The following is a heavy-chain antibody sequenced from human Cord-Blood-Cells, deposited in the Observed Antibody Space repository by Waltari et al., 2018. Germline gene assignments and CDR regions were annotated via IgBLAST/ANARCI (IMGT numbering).Heavy chain of an antibody. Sequence: QVQLVQSGAEVKKPGASVKVSCKASGYTFISYDINWVRQASGQGLEWMGWMNPNSGNTGYAQKFQGRVTMTRNTSISTAYMELSSLRSEDTAVYYCARRVSIAAAGYWYFDLWGRGTLVTVSS. CDR1: GYTFISYD. J-gene: IGHJ2*01. CDR2: MNPNSGNT. CDR3: ARRVSIAAAGYWYFDL. V-gene: IGHV1-8*01. D-gene: IGHD6-13*01.